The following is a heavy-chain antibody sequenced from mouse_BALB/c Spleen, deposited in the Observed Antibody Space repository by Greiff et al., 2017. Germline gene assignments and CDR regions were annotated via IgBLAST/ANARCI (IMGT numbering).Heavy chain of an antibody. CDR3: ARAGAARAPLDFDY. D-gene: IGHD3-1*01. CDR2: INPSTGYT. V-gene: IGHV1-7*01. Sequence: QVQLQQSGAELAKPGASVKMSCKASGYTFTSYWMHWVKQRPGQGLEWIGYINPSTGYTEYNQKFKDKATLTADKSSSTAYMQLSSLTSEDSAVYYCARAGAARAPLDFDYWGQGTTLTVSS. J-gene: IGHJ2*01. CDR1: GYTFTSYW.